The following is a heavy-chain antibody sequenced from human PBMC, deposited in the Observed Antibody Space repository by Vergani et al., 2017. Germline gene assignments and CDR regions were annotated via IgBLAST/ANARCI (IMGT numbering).Heavy chain of an antibody. J-gene: IGHJ4*02. CDR2: IYSGGST. CDR1: GFTVSSNY. D-gene: IGHD2-2*02. V-gene: IGHV3-53*02. Sequence: EVQLVETGGGLIQPGGSLRLSCAASGFTVSSNYMSWVRQAPGKGLEWVSVIYSGGSTYYADSVKGRFTISRDNSKNTLYLQMNSLRAEDTAVYYCAKGGYCSSTSCYKFDYWGQGTLVTVSS. CDR3: AKGGYCSSTSCYKFDY.